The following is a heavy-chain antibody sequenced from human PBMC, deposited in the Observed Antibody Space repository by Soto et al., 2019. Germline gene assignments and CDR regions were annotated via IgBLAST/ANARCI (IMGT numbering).Heavy chain of an antibody. CDR3: ARGGVYSSSSLPRFYYYAMDV. CDR2: IKQDGSEK. CDR1: GITFSDYW. Sequence: EVQLVESGGGLVQPGGSLRLSCADSGITFSDYWMTWVRQAPGKGLEWVASIKQDGSEKSYVDSVEGRFTISRDNAKNSLYLQMDSLRVGETAVYYCARGGVYSSSSLPRFYYYAMDVWVRGTTITVSS. D-gene: IGHD6-6*01. J-gene: IGHJ6*02. V-gene: IGHV3-7*01.